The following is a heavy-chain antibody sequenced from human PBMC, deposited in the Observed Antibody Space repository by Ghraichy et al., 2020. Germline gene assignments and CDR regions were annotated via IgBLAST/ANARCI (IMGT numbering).Heavy chain of an antibody. CDR2: ISSSGSTI. J-gene: IGHJ3*02. CDR3: ARERDIVATIRAFDI. V-gene: IGHV3-11*01. CDR1: GFTFSDYY. D-gene: IGHD5-12*01. Sequence: GGSLRLSCAASGFTFSDYYMSWIRQAPGKGLEWVSYISSSGSTIYYEDSVKGRFTISRDNAKNSLYLQMNSLRAEDTAVYYCARERDIVATIRAFDIWGQGTMVTVSS.